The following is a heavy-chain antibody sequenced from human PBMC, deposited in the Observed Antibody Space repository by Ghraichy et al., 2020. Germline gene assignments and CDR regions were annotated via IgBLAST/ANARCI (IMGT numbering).Heavy chain of an antibody. Sequence: LSLTCAASGFSFSSYSMNWVRQAPGKGPEWVSSISSSSRSINYADSVKGRFTISRDNAKNSLYLQMNSLRAEDTAVYYCVRGDSSGYYWTNNFDYGGQGTLVTVSS. V-gene: IGHV3-21*01. CDR1: GFSFSSYS. D-gene: IGHD3-22*01. CDR3: VRGDSSGYYWTNNFDY. CDR2: ISSSSRSI. J-gene: IGHJ4*02.